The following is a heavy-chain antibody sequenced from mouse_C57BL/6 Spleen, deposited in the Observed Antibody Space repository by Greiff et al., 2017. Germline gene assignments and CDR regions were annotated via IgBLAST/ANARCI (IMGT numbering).Heavy chain of an antibody. CDR2: IRLKSDNSAT. CDR3: TDLGITTVVAPYYFDY. D-gene: IGHD1-1*01. J-gene: IGHJ2*01. V-gene: IGHV6-3*01. CDR1: GFTFSNYW. Sequence: DVQLVESGGGLVQPGGSMKLSCVASGFTFSNYWMNWVRQSPEKGLEWVAQIRLKSDNSATHYAESVKGRFTISRDDSKSSVYLQMNNLRAEDTGMYYCTDLGITTVVAPYYFDYWGQGTTLTVSS.